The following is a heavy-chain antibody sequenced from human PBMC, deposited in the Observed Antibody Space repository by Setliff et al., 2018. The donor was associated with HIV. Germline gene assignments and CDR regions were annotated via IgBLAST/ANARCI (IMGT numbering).Heavy chain of an antibody. J-gene: IGHJ3*01. CDR2: IYPGDSDT. CDR1: GYSFTSYW. Sequence: GESLKISCKGSGYSFTSYWIGWVRQMPGKGPEWMGIIYPGDSDTRYSPSFQGQVTISADKSISTAYLQWSSLKASDTAMYYCARRYKYYYATTGCTFDLWGQGTMVTVSS. D-gene: IGHD3-10*01. CDR3: ARRYKYYYATTGCTFDL. V-gene: IGHV5-51*01.